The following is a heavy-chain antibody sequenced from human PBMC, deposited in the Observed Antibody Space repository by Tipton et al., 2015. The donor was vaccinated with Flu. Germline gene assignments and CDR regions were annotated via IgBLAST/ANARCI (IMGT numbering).Heavy chain of an antibody. CDR3: ARSAWDVRGMNWLDP. D-gene: IGHD1-26*01. Sequence: TLSLTCTVSGDSISSGYYYWSWIRQPAGKGLEWIGRIYTSGSTKFNPFLKSRVTISLDTSKNQFSLRLTSVTAADTAVYYCARSAWDVRGMNWLDPWGQGTLVIVSS. V-gene: IGHV4-61*02. CDR2: IYTSGST. CDR1: GDSISSGYYY. J-gene: IGHJ5*02.